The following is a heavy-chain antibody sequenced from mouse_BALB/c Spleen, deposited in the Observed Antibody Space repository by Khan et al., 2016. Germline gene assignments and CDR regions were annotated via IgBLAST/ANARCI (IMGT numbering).Heavy chain of an antibody. V-gene: IGHV1-4*01. CDR3: ARWRGMGDNYFFDY. CDR2: INPSSGYT. Sequence: QVQLQQSGAELARPGASVKMSCKASGYTFTIYTMHWVKQRPGQGLEWIGYINPSSGYTTYNQKFKDKATLTADNSSSTAYIQLSSLTSEDSAVXYCARWRGMGDNYFFDYWGQGTTLTVSA. CDR1: GYTFTIYT. J-gene: IGHJ2*01. D-gene: IGHD1-3*01.